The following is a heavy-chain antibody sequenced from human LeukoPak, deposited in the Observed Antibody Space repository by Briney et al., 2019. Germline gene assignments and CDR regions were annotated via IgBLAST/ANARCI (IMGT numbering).Heavy chain of an antibody. J-gene: IGHJ4*02. D-gene: IGHD4-17*01. CDR2: ISSSSSYI. CDR1: GFTFSSYS. Sequence: GSLRLSCAASGFTFSSYSMNWVRQAPGKVLEWVSSISSSSSYIYYADSVKGRFTISRDNAKNSLYLQMNSLRAEDTAVYYCARPGAYGDHLDYWGQGTLVTVSS. CDR3: ARPGAYGDHLDY. V-gene: IGHV3-21*01.